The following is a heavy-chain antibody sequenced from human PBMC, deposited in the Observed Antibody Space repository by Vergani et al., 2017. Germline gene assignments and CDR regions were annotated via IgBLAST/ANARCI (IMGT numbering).Heavy chain of an antibody. CDR1: GGSISSGSYY. D-gene: IGHD6-19*01. V-gene: IGHV4-61*02. J-gene: IGHJ5*02. CDR3: ARAGIAVAFDP. Sequence: QVQLQESGPGLVKPSQTLSLTCTVSGGSISSGSYYWSWIRQPAGKGLEWIGRIYTSGSTNYNTSLKSRVTMSVDTSKNQFSLKLSSVTAADTAVYYCARAGIAVAFDPWGQGTLVTVSS. CDR2: IYTSGST.